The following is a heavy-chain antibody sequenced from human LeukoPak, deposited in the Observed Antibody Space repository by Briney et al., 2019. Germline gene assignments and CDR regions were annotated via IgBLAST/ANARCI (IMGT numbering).Heavy chain of an antibody. CDR2: IYYSGST. J-gene: IGHJ5*02. CDR3: ARGGTTPTRWFDP. Sequence: PSETLSLTCTVSGGSSSSYYWSWIRQPPGKGLEWIGYIYYSGSTNYNPSLKSRVTISVDTSKSMFSLKLSSVTAADSVVYYCARGGTTPTRWFDPWGQGNLVTVSS. V-gene: IGHV4-59*01. D-gene: IGHD1-26*01. CDR1: GGSSSSYY.